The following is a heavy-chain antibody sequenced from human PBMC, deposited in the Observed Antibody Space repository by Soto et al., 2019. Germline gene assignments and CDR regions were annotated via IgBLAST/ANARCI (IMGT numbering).Heavy chain of an antibody. CDR2: ISHSGTT. D-gene: IGHD3-3*01. CDR1: RGSISNYF. V-gene: IGHV4-59*12. Sequence: SETLSLTFIVSRGSISNYFWTWIRQPPGRGLEWIGEISHSGTTNYNASLKSRVTISVDTSKNQPSLKLSSVTAADTAVYYCARGEIDTIFGVVISDYWGQGTLVTVPQ. CDR3: ARGEIDTIFGVVISDY. J-gene: IGHJ4*02.